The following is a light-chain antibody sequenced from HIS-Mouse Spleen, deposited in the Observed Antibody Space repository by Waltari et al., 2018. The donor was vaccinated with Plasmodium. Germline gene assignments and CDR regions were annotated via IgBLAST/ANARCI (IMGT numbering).Light chain of an antibody. V-gene: IGKV3-20*01. CDR3: QQDGSSLPWT. CDR2: GAS. CDR1: QSVSSSY. J-gene: IGKJ1*01. Sequence: EIVLTQSPGTLSLSPGERATLSCRARQSVSSSYLAWYQQKPGQAPRHLIYGASSRATGIPDRFSGSGSGTDFTLTISRVEPEDFAVYYCQQDGSSLPWTFGQGTKVEIK.